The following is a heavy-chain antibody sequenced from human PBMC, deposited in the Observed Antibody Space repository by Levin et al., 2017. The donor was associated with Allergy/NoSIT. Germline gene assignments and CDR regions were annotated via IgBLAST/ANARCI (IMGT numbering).Heavy chain of an antibody. CDR2: IYYSGST. D-gene: IGHD1-26*01. CDR1: GGSISSSSYY. V-gene: IGHV4-39*07. Sequence: SETLSLTCTVSGGSISSSSYYWGWIRQPPGKGLEWIGSIYYSGSTYYNPSLKSRVTISVDTSKNQFSLKLSSVTAADTAVYYCASLVVGATPKAYYYGMDVWGQGTTVTVSS. J-gene: IGHJ6*02. CDR3: ASLVVGATPKAYYYGMDV.